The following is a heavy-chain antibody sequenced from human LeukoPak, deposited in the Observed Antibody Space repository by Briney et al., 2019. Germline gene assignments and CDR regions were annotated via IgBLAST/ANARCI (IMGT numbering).Heavy chain of an antibody. J-gene: IGHJ4*02. CDR1: GGSVITADSY. CDR3: ATSKWEPRFDY. V-gene: IGHV4-30-4*01. D-gene: IGHD1-26*01. Sequence: SQTLSLTCTVSGGSVITADSYWSWIRQPPGRGLEWIAYIYSSGSTYYNPSLKSRVTISVDRSKNQFSLKLSSVTAADTAVYYCATSKWEPRFDYWGQGTLVTVSS. CDR2: IYSSGST.